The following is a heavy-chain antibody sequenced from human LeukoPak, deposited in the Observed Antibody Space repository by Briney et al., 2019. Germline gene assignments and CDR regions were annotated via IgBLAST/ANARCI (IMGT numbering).Heavy chain of an antibody. CDR2: IYASGNT. V-gene: IGHV4-4*07. Sequence: SETLSLTCTVSGGSISTYYWSWIRQPAGKGLERIGRIYASGNTNYNPSLKSRLTMSVDTSKNQFSLKLSSVTAADTAVYYCARESVQDGDYMWYFDLWGRGTLVTVSS. D-gene: IGHD4-17*01. CDR3: ARESVQDGDYMWYFDL. CDR1: GGSISTYY. J-gene: IGHJ2*01.